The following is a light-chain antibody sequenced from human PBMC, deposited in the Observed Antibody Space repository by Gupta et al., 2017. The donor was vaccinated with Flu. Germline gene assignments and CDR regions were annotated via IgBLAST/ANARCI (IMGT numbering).Light chain of an antibody. CDR1: SGTIASSY. J-gene: IGLJ3*02. CDR3: QSYDAAYHV. Sequence: FILPQPHPVSESPGTPVTIPFPRSSGTIASSYVQWYQQRPDSPPTTVIFEDKKKPSGVPDRFSGSIDRASNSASLTIAGRKTEDEADYYCQSYDAAYHVFGGGTKLTVL. V-gene: IGLV6-57*01. CDR2: EDK.